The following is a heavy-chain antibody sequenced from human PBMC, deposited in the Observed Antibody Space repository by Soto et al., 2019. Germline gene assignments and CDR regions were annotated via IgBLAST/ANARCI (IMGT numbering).Heavy chain of an antibody. CDR1: CFVFGDYV. CDR2: ISWNSGSI. Sequence: GGALIVSCASTCFVFGDYVMYWGRQAAGGGLEWVSGISWNSGSIGYADSVKGRFTISRDNAKNSLYLQMNSLRAEDTALYYCAKDSLRGLYCSSTSCYMYYYYYMDVWGKGT. CDR3: AKDSLRGLYCSSTSCYMYYYYYMDV. J-gene: IGHJ6*03. D-gene: IGHD2-2*02. V-gene: IGHV3-9*01.